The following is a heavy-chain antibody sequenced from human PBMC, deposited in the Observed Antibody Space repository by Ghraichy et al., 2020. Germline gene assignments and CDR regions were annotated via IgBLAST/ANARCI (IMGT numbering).Heavy chain of an antibody. Sequence: GGSLRLSCAASGFTFTNYAMSWVRQAPGKGLEWVSAISGRGGSTFYADSVKGRFTISRDNSKNTLYLQMSGLRAEDTAVYFCAKDSLSTFSDSSAYYAYWGQGTLVTVSS. V-gene: IGHV3-23*01. CDR3: AKDSLSTFSDSSAYYAY. D-gene: IGHD3-22*01. CDR1: GFTFTNYA. J-gene: IGHJ4*02. CDR2: ISGRGGST.